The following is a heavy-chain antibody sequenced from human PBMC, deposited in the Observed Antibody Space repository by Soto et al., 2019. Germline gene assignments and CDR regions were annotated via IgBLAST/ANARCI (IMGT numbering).Heavy chain of an antibody. V-gene: IGHV2-26*01. Sequence: QVTLKESGPVLVKPTETVTLTCTVSGFSLTNTRMGVSWIRQPPGRALEWLAHIFSNDEQSYNTSLRSRLTISRDTSKSPVVLSMTNMDPVDTATYFCARVQFWGGYYSFDYWGQGTLVTVSS. CDR2: IFSNDEQ. D-gene: IGHD3-3*01. CDR1: GFSLTNTRMG. J-gene: IGHJ4*02. CDR3: ARVQFWGGYYSFDY.